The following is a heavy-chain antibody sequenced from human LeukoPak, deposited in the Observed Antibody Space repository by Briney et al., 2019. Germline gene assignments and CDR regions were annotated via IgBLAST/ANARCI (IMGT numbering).Heavy chain of an antibody. J-gene: IGHJ4*02. D-gene: IGHD6-19*01. V-gene: IGHV4-59*01. CDR1: GGSISSYY. CDR2: IYYSGST. CDR3: ARGPNSVAGYFDY. Sequence: SETLSLTCTVSGGSISSYYWSWIRQPPGKGLEWIGCIYYSGSTNYDPSLKSRVTISLDTSKNQFSLKLSSVTAADTAVYYCARGPNSVAGYFDYWGQGTLVTVSS.